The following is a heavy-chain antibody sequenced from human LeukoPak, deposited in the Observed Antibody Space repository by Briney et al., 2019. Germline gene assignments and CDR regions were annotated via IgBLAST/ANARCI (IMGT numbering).Heavy chain of an antibody. CDR1: GYTFSGYY. Sequence: GASVKVSCKASGYTFSGYYIHWVRQAPGRGLEWVGWINARSGDTNYAQKFQGRVILTRGTSITTSYMGVISLTSDDTAVYYCARASLASAGTRLWGQGTQVIVSS. D-gene: IGHD6-13*01. V-gene: IGHV1-2*02. J-gene: IGHJ1*01. CDR2: INARSGDT. CDR3: ARASLASAGTRL.